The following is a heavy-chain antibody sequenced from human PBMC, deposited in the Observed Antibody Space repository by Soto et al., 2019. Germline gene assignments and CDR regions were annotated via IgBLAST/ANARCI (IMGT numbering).Heavy chain of an antibody. Sequence: GGSLRLSXAASGFTFTRYSMNWVSQAPGKGLEWVSSISSTTNYIYYADSMKGRFTVSRDNAKNSVYLEMNSLSAEDTAVYYCARESEDLTSNFDYWGQGTLVTVSS. V-gene: IGHV3-21*01. J-gene: IGHJ4*02. CDR1: GFTFTRYS. CDR2: ISSTTNYI. CDR3: ARESEDLTSNFDY.